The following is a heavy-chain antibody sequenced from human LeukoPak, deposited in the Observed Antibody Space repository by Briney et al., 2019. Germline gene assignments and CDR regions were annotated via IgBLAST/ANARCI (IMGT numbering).Heavy chain of an antibody. CDR1: GYSFTSNY. CDR3: ARDQEAFDY. Sequence: ASVKVSCKASGYSFTSNYIHWVRQASGQGLEWMGMIYPRDGSTSYAQKFQGRVTVTRDTSTSTVHMELSGLRSEDTAVYYCARDQEAFDYWGQGTLVTVSS. J-gene: IGHJ4*02. V-gene: IGHV1-46*01. CDR2: IYPRDGST.